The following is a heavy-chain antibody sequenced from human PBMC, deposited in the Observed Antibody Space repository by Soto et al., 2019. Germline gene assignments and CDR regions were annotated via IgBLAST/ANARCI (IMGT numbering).Heavy chain of an antibody. CDR1: GGSISSYY. J-gene: IGHJ6*02. CDR2: IYYSGST. V-gene: IGHV4-59*01. D-gene: IGHD6-13*01. Sequence: PSETLSLTCTVSGGSISSYYWSWIRQPPGKGLEWIGYIYYSGSTNYNPSLKSRVTISVDTSKNQFSLKLSSVTAADTAVYYCASTEAFSSSWYYYYGMDVWGQGTTVTSP. CDR3: ASTEAFSSSWYYYYGMDV.